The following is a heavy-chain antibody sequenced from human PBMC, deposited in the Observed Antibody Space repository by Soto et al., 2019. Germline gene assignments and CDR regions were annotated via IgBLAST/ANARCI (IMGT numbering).Heavy chain of an antibody. CDR2: ISSNGGST. CDR1: GFTFSRYA. J-gene: IGHJ4*02. Sequence: GGSLRLSCAASGFTFSRYAMYWVRQAPGKGLEDVSAISSNGGSTYYANSVKGRFTISRDNSKNTLYLQMGSLRAEDMAVYYCARSGDNGYYFDYWGQG. D-gene: IGHD3-10*01. V-gene: IGHV3-64*01. CDR3: ARSGDNGYYFDY.